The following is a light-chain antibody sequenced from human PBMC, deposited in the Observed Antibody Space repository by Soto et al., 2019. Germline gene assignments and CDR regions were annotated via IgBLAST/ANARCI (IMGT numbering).Light chain of an antibody. CDR1: SSDVGGYNY. CDR3: CSYAGSDILI. J-gene: IGLJ2*01. V-gene: IGLV2-11*01. Sequence: QSALTQPRSVSGSPGQSVTISCTGTSSDVGGYNYVSWYQRHPGKAPKLIISDVTKRPSGVPDRFSGSKSGNTASLTISGLXAEDXADYDCCSYAGSDILIFGGGTKLTVL. CDR2: DVT.